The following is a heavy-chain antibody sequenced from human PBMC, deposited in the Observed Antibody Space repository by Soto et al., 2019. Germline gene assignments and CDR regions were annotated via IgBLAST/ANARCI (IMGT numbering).Heavy chain of an antibody. D-gene: IGHD1-1*01. CDR2: IMPIFRTP. CDR3: AIDKDRIQIGGKYHFLLDV. J-gene: IGHJ6*02. CDR1: GGTFSNSA. V-gene: IGHV1-69*12. Sequence: QVQLEQSGAEVKKPGSSVKVSCKTSGGTFSNSAISWVRQAPGQGPEWMGGIMPIFRTPDYAQKFQDRVTITAAASTTTAYMELRGMRSDDTAGYYGAIDKDRIQIGGKYHFLLDVWGQGTTVTVSS.